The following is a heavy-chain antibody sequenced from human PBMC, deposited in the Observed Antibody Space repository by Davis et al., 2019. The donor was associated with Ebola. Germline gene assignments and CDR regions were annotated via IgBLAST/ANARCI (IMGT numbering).Heavy chain of an antibody. CDR1: GNSFTSHW. CDR2: VYPPDSDT. CDR3: ASLRRTITGMDDGFDL. V-gene: IGHV5-51*01. D-gene: IGHD1-20*01. J-gene: IGHJ3*01. Sequence: GESLKISCKDSGNSFTSHWIAWVRQKPGKGLEWMGIVYPPDSDTRYSPSFQGQVTISVDTSINTAYLQWSSLKASDTAMYYCASLRRTITGMDDGFDLWGQGTMVTVSS.